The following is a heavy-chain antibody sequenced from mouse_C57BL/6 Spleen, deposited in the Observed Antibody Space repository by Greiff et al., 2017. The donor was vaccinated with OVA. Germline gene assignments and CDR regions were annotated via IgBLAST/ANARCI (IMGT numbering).Heavy chain of an antibody. Sequence: QVQLQQSGAELVKPGASVKMSCKASGYTFTSYWITWVKQRPGQGLEWIGDIYPGSGGTNYNEKFKSKATLTVDTSSSTAYMQLSSLTSEDSAVYYCACSSQTGAMDYWGQGTSVTVSA. CDR2: IYPGSGGT. CDR1: GYTFTSYW. J-gene: IGHJ4*01. D-gene: IGHD4-1*01. CDR3: ACSSQTGAMDY. V-gene: IGHV1-55*01.